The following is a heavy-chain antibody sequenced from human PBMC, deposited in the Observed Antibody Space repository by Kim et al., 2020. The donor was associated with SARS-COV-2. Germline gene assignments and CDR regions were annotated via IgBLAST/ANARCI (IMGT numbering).Heavy chain of an antibody. V-gene: IGHV4-59*01. CDR1: GGSISSYY. J-gene: IGHJ4*02. Sequence: SETLSLTCTVSGGSISSYYWSWIRQPPGKGLEWIGYIYYSGSTNYNPSLKSRVTISVDTSKNQFSLKLSSVTAADTAVYYCARSRNVLRYFDWLLYNGYYFDYWGQRTLVTVSS. CDR2: IYYSGST. D-gene: IGHD3-9*01. CDR3: ARSRNVLRYFDWLLYNGYYFDY.